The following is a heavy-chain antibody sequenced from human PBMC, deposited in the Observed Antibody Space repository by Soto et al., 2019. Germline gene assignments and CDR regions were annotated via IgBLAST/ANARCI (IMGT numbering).Heavy chain of an antibody. CDR1: GASISSYY. Sequence: PSETLSLTCSVSGASISSYYYTWIRQTPGKGLEWIGYIYHSGSTYYNPSLKSRVTISVDRSKNQFSLKLSSVTAADTAVYYCASSHAGAHITAAVHWGQGTLVTVS. J-gene: IGHJ4*02. CDR3: ASSHAGAHITAAVH. D-gene: IGHD6-13*01. CDR2: IYHSGST. V-gene: IGHV4-59*12.